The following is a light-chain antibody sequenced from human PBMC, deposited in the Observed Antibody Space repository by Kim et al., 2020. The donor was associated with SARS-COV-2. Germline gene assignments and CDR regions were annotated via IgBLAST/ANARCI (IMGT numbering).Light chain of an antibody. CDR1: SSDVGGYNY. CDR2: DVS. CDR3: SSYTSSSTLV. V-gene: IGLV2-14*03. J-gene: IGLJ2*01. Sequence: GQSSPISCTGTSSDVGGYNYVSWYQQHPGKAPKLMIYDVSNRPSGVSNRFSGSKSGNTASLTISGLQAEDEVDYYCSSYTSSSTLVFGGGTQLTVL.